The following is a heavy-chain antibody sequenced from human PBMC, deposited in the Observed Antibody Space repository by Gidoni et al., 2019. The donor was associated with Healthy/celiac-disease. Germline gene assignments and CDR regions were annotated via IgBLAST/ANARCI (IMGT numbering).Heavy chain of an antibody. CDR2: IYSGGST. Sequence: EVQLVESGGGLVQPGGSLRLSCAASGFTVSSNYMSWVRQAPGKGLEWVAVIYSGGSTYYAESVKGRFTISRDNSKNTLYLQMNSLRAEDTAVYYCAREFAPSGYFDLWGRGTLVTVSS. V-gene: IGHV3-66*01. J-gene: IGHJ2*01. D-gene: IGHD3-10*01. CDR3: AREFAPSGYFDL. CDR1: GFTVSSNY.